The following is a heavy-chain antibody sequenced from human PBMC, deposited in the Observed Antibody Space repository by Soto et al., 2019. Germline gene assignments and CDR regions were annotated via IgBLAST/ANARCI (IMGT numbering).Heavy chain of an antibody. Sequence: SETLSLTCTVSGGSIFGYYWSWIRQPPGKGLEWIGSIYYSGSTNYNPSLKSRVIISVDTSKNQFSLKLSSLTAADTAVYYCARGASSKIAAPDYWGQATLVTLSS. CDR3: ARGASSKIAAPDY. V-gene: IGHV4-59*01. D-gene: IGHD6-6*01. CDR2: IYYSGST. CDR1: GGSIFGYY. J-gene: IGHJ4*02.